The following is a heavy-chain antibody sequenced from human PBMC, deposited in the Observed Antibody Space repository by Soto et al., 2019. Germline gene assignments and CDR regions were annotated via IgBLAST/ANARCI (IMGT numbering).Heavy chain of an antibody. J-gene: IGHJ4*02. CDR3: ARAPGDCSGGSCTYYFDY. D-gene: IGHD2-15*01. CDR2: IYPGDSDT. V-gene: IGHV5-51*01. CDR1: GYSFTSYW. Sequence: GESLKISCQGSGYSFTSYWIGWVRQMPGKGLEWMGIIYPGDSDTRYSPSFQGQVTISADKSISTTYLQWSSLKASNTAMYYCARAPGDCSGGSCTYYFDYWGQGTLVTVSS.